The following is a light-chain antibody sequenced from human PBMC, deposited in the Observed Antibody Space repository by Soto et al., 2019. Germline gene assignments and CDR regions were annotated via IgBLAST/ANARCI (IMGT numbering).Light chain of an antibody. J-gene: IGKJ1*01. Sequence: DIQLTQSPSVLSASVGDTVTITCRASQALSNYLNWYQKKPGKAPKLLIYAASSLQSGVPSRFSGSGSGTEFTLTISSLQPEDFATYYCLQHNSYPRTFGQGTKVDI. CDR2: AAS. CDR3: LQHNSYPRT. CDR1: QALSNY. V-gene: IGKV1-9*01.